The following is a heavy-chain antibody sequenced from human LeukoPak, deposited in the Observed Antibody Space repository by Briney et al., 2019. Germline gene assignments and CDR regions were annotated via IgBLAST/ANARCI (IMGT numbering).Heavy chain of an antibody. Sequence: GGSLRLSCAASGFTFSSSWMHWVRQAPGKGLVWVSRITGDGSSTTYADSVKGRFTTSRDNAKNTLYLQMDILRDDDTALYYCARDPGYESWSPFWGGMDVWGNGTTVIVSS. V-gene: IGHV3-74*01. D-gene: IGHD3-16*01. J-gene: IGHJ6*04. CDR3: ARDPGYESWSPFWGGMDV. CDR2: ITGDGSST. CDR1: GFTFSSSW.